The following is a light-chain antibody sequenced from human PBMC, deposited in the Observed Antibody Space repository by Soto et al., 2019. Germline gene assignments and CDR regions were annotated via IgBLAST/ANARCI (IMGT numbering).Light chain of an antibody. J-gene: IGKJ1*01. CDR2: RTS. Sequence: DIPLTPSPSTLSSSVGDIVTITCRASQTITDYLAWYQQKPGKAPKLLISRTSSLQSGVPSRFSGSGSGTEFTLTISSLQPDDFATYYCQQYNNYWTFGQGTKVDIK. V-gene: IGKV1-5*03. CDR1: QTITDY. CDR3: QQYNNYWT.